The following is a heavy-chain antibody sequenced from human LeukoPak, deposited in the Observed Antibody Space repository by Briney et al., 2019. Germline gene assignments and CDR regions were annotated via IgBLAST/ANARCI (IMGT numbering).Heavy chain of an antibody. Sequence: ASVKVSCKASGGTFSSYAISWVRQAPGQGLEWMGGIIPIFGTANYAQKFQGRVTITADESTSTAYMELSSLRSEDTAVYYCASITYYYGSGSYYKGSPWGQGTLVTVSS. J-gene: IGHJ5*02. CDR3: ASITYYYGSGSYYKGSP. V-gene: IGHV1-69*01. D-gene: IGHD3-10*01. CDR1: GGTFSSYA. CDR2: IIPIFGTA.